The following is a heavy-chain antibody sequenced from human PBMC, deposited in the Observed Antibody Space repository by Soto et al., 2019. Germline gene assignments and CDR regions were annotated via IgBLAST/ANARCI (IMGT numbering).Heavy chain of an antibody. CDR2: ISYDGSKE. J-gene: IGHJ4*02. V-gene: IGHV3-30*09. D-gene: IGHD2-15*01. CDR1: PFTFRSYS. CDR3: ARYCNGGACYSASLDY. Sequence: SLRLSCAASPFTFRSYSMHWARQAPGKGLEWVTSISYDGSKESYADSVKGRFAVSRDNSKNTLYLQMNSLRPEDTAVYYCARYCNGGACYSASLDYWGQGP.